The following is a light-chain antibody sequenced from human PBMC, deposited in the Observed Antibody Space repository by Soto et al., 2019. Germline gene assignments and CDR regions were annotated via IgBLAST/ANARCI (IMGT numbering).Light chain of an antibody. Sequence: EIVLTQSPLSLPVTPGEPASISCRSCQNLLHSNGYNYLNWYLQKPGQSPQLLIYLGSNRASGVPDRFSGSGSGTDFTLTINRVEAEDVGLYFCAQGLATPFTFGGGTKVDIK. CDR3: AQGLATPFT. V-gene: IGKV2-28*01. J-gene: IGKJ4*01. CDR1: QNLLHSNGYNY. CDR2: LGS.